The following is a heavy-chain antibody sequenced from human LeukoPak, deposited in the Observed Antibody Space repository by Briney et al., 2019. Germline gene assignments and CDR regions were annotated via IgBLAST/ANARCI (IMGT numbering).Heavy chain of an antibody. CDR1: GFTLSNAW. D-gene: IGHD3-3*01. J-gene: IGHJ6*02. V-gene: IGHV3-15*01. Sequence: GGSLRLSCAASGFTLSNAWMSWVRQAPGKGLEWVGRIKSKTDGGTTDYAAPVKGRFTISRDDSKNTLYLQMNSLKTEDTAVYYCTTGMGVTIFGVVITYGMDVWGQGTTVTVSS. CDR3: TTGMGVTIFGVVITYGMDV. CDR2: IKSKTDGGTT.